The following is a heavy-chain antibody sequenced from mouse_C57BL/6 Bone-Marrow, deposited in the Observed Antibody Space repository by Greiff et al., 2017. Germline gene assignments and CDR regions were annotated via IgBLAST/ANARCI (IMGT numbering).Heavy chain of an antibody. Sequence: QVQLQQSGAELVKPGASVKVSCKASGYTFTSYWMHWVKQRPGQGLEWIGRIHPADSDTNYNQKFKGKATLTVDKSSSTAYMQLSSLTSEDSAVDYCAPSIYDYSAVFAYWGQGTLVTVSA. CDR3: APSIYDYSAVFAY. V-gene: IGHV1-74*01. CDR2: IHPADSDT. D-gene: IGHD1-1*01. CDR1: GYTFTSYW. J-gene: IGHJ3*01.